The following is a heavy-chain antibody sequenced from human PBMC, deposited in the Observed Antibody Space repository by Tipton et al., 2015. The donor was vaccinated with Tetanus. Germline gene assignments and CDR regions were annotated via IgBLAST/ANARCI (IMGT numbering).Heavy chain of an antibody. J-gene: IGHJ4*02. V-gene: IGHV5-51*01. CDR1: GYIFNNYW. D-gene: IGHD2-8*01. CDR3: ARAHCTDGVCNFDF. Sequence: MQLVQSGGEVKKPGESLKISCKGSGYIFNNYWIGWVRQKPGKGLEWMGIIYPGDSDTRYSPSFQGQVTIPADKSINTAYLQWSSLRASDTSMFYCARAHCTDGVCNFDFWGQGALGTVAS. CDR2: IYPGDSDT.